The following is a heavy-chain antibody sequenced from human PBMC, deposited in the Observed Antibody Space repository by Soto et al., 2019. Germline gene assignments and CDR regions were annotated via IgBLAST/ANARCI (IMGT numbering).Heavy chain of an antibody. CDR1: GYTFTSYA. Sequence: ASVKVSCKASGYTFTSYAMHWVRQAPGQRLEWMGWINAGNGNTKYSQKFQGRVTITRDTSASTAYMELSSLRSEDTAVYYCARAGPLSYDILTGYYLEYWGQGTLVTVSS. CDR3: ARAGPLSYDILTGYYLEY. V-gene: IGHV1-3*01. CDR2: INAGNGNT. J-gene: IGHJ4*02. D-gene: IGHD3-9*01.